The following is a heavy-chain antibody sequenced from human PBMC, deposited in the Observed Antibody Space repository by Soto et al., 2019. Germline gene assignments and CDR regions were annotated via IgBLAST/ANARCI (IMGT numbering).Heavy chain of an antibody. Sequence: GGSLRLSCAASGFTFSSYAMSWVRQAPGKGLEWVSAISGSGGSTYYADSVKGRFTISRDNSKNTLYLQMNSLRAEDTAVYYCAKVVVAVTTGDYYYGMDVWGQGTTVTVSS. CDR2: ISGSGGST. CDR1: GFTFSSYA. D-gene: IGHD2-15*01. J-gene: IGHJ6*02. V-gene: IGHV3-23*01. CDR3: AKVVVAVTTGDYYYGMDV.